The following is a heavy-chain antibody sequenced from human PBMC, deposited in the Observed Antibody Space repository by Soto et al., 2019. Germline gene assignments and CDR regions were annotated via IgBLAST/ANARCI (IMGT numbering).Heavy chain of an antibody. CDR2: IYPGDSDT. D-gene: IGHD6-6*01. V-gene: IGHV5-51*01. Sequence: GESLKISCKGSGYSFTSYWIGWVRQMPGKGLEWMGIIYPGDSDTRYSPSFQGQVTISADKSISTAYLQWSSLKASDTAMYYCARGVVGLKIAARPYYFDYWGQGTLVTVSS. J-gene: IGHJ4*02. CDR1: GYSFTSYW. CDR3: ARGVVGLKIAARPYYFDY.